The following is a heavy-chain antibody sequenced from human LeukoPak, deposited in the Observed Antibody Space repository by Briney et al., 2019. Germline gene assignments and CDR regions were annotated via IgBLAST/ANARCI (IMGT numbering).Heavy chain of an antibody. D-gene: IGHD4-17*01. J-gene: IGHJ3*02. CDR3: ARDLVTVTKGFDI. CDR1: GDSFSSHY. V-gene: IGHV4-59*11. Sequence: SETLSLTCAVSGDSFSSHYWTWIRQSPGTGLEWIGYTSHIGRTNYNPSLKSRATISIDTSKNQFSLKLRSVTAADTAVYYCARDLVTVTKGFDIWGQGTMVSVSS. CDR2: TSHIGRT.